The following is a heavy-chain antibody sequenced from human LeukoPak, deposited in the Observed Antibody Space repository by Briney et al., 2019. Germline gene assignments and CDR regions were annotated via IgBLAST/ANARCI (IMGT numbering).Heavy chain of an antibody. J-gene: IGHJ4*02. D-gene: IGHD1-26*01. CDR2: IYYSGST. V-gene: IGHV4-59*01. Sequence: SETLSLTCTVSGGSISSYYWSWIRQPPGKGLEWIGYIYYSGSTNYNPSLKSRVTISVDTSKNQFSLKLSSVTAADTAVYYCARGRIVGATLPFDYWGQGTLVTVSS. CDR1: GGSISSYY. CDR3: ARGRIVGATLPFDY.